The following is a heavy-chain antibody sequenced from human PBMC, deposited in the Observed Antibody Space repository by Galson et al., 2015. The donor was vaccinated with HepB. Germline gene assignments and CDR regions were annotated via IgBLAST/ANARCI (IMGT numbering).Heavy chain of an antibody. CDR3: APHSPRTPYSYSSKRSGWFDP. V-gene: IGHV2-5*02. J-gene: IGHJ5*02. CDR2: IYWDDDK. D-gene: IGHD6-13*01. Sequence: PALVKPTQTLTLTCTFSGFSLNTTAVGVGWIRQPPGKALEWLALIYWDDDKRYSPSLKSRLTITKDTSKNQVVLTMTNMDPVDTATYYYAPHSPRTPYSYSSKRSGWFDPWGQGTLVTVSS. CDR1: GFSLNTTAVG.